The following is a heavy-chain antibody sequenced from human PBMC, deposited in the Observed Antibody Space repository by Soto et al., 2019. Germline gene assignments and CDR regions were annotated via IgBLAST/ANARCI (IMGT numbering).Heavy chain of an antibody. CDR3: ARVEAVAGLYNYHGLDV. Sequence: QVQLVQSGAEVKKPGSSVKVSCKVSGGTFSNYAIDWVRLAHGHGLEWMGGIVPIFGTTYYTQKFQGRATIIADDSTTTACLEMSSLRSEDTAIYYCARVEAVAGLYNYHGLDVWGQGTAVTVSS. J-gene: IGHJ6*02. V-gene: IGHV1-69*12. CDR2: IVPIFGTT. D-gene: IGHD6-19*01. CDR1: GGTFSNYA.